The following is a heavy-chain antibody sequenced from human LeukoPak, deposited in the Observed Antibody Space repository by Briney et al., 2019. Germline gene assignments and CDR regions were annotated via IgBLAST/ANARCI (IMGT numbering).Heavy chain of an antibody. CDR2: ISYDGRNK. D-gene: IGHD1-26*01. J-gene: IGHJ4*02. Sequence: GGSLRLSCAASGFTFSSYAMSWVRQAPGKGLEWVAVISYDGRNKYYADSVKGRFTISRDNSKNTLYLQMNSLRAEDTAVYYCAKDGGGSYPDGPTFDYWGQGTLVTVSS. CDR1: GFTFSSYA. CDR3: AKDGGGSYPDGPTFDY. V-gene: IGHV3-30*18.